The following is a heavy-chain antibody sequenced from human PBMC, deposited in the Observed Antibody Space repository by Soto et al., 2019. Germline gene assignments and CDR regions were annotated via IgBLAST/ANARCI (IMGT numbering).Heavy chain of an antibody. V-gene: IGHV1-18*01. J-gene: IGHJ6*02. CDR2: ISAYNGNT. D-gene: IGHD6-6*01. CDR1: GYTFTSYG. CDR3: ARDRRLAVRPDGMDV. Sequence: QVQLVQSGAEVRKPGASVKVSCKASGYTFTSYGISWVRQAPGQGLEWMGWISAYNGNTNYAQKLQGRVTMTTDTSTTTTYMEVRSLRSDDTAVYYCARDRRLAVRPDGMDVWGQGTTVTVSS.